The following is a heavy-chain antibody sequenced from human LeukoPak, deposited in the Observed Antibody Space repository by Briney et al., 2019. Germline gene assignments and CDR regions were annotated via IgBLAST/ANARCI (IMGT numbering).Heavy chain of an antibody. V-gene: IGHV1-18*01. Sequence: GASVKVSCKASGYTFTSYGISWVRQAPGQGLEWMGWISAYNGNTNYAQKLQGRVTMTTDTSTSTAYMELRSLRSDDTAVYYCARDDPLGIAAAGFDYWGKGTLVTVSS. CDR2: ISAYNGNT. D-gene: IGHD6-13*01. CDR3: ARDDPLGIAAAGFDY. CDR1: GYTFTSYG. J-gene: IGHJ4*02.